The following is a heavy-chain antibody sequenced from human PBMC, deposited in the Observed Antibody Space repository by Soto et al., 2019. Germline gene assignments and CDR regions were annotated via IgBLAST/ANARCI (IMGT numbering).Heavy chain of an antibody. J-gene: IGHJ5*02. Sequence: GESLKISCKGSGYSFTSYWISWVRQMPGKGLAWMGRIDPSDSYTNYSPSFQGHVTISADKSISTAYLQWSSLKASDTAMYYCARHQYSSGWLSRNWFDPWGQGTLVTVSS. D-gene: IGHD6-19*01. V-gene: IGHV5-10-1*01. CDR2: IDPSDSYT. CDR3: ARHQYSSGWLSRNWFDP. CDR1: GYSFTSYW.